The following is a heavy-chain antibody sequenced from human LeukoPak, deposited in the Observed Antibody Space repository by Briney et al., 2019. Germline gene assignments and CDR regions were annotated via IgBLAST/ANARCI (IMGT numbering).Heavy chain of an antibody. CDR1: RGSISSYY. V-gene: IGHV4-59*01. J-gene: IGHJ1*01. CDR3: AGIDYGDYVQH. D-gene: IGHD4-17*01. Sequence: PSETLSLTCTVSRGSISSYYWSWIRQPPGKGLEWIGYIYYSGSTNYNPSLKSRVTISLDTSKNQFSLKLRSVTAADTAVYYCAGIDYGDYVQHWGQGTLVTVSS. CDR2: IYYSGST.